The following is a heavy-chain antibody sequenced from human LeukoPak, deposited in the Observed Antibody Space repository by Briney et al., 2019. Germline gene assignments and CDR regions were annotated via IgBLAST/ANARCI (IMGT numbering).Heavy chain of an antibody. CDR2: INPNSGGT. D-gene: IGHD3-10*01. CDR3: AQSRVRGVIINVFDY. V-gene: IGHV1-2*06. J-gene: IGHJ4*02. Sequence: ASVKVSCKASGYTFTGYYMHWVRQAPGQGLEWMGRINPNSGGTNYAQKFQGRVTITTDESTSTAYMGLSSLRSEDTAVYYCAQSRVRGVIINVFDYWGQGTLVTVSS. CDR1: GYTFTGYY.